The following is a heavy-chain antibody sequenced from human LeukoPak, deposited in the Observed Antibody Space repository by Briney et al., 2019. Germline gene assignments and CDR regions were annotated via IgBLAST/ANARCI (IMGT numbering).Heavy chain of an antibody. D-gene: IGHD7-27*01. J-gene: IGHJ4*02. Sequence: GGSLRLSCAASGFTFSSYGMSWVRQAPGKGLEWVSAISGSGGSTYYADSVKGRFTISSDNSKNTLYLQLNSLRAEDTAVYYCARIGDLGDYWGQGTLVTVSS. CDR2: ISGSGGST. CDR1: GFTFSSYG. V-gene: IGHV3-23*01. CDR3: ARIGDLGDY.